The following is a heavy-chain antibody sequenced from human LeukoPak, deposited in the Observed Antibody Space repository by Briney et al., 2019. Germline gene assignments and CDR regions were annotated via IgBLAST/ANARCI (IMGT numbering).Heavy chain of an antibody. Sequence: ASVKVSCKASGYTFTSYYMHWVRQAPGQGLEWMGWISAYNGNTNYAQKLQGRVTMTTDTSTSTAYMELRSLRSDDTAVYYCARSGDPPPAYMDVWGKGTTVTVSS. D-gene: IGHD2-21*01. V-gene: IGHV1-18*04. CDR2: ISAYNGNT. J-gene: IGHJ6*03. CDR1: GYTFTSYY. CDR3: ARSGDPPPAYMDV.